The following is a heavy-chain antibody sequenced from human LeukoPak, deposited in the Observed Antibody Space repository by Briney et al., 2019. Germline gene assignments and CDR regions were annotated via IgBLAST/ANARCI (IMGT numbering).Heavy chain of an antibody. Sequence: GESLKISCKGSGYSFPSYWISWVRQVPGKGLEWTGRIDPSDSYTSYSPSFQGHVTMSADESISTAYLQWSSLQASDTAMYYCARLPTDSGYDYMYFYHWGQGTLVTVSS. CDR3: ARLPTDSGYDYMYFYH. D-gene: IGHD5-12*01. CDR1: GYSFPSYW. CDR2: IDPSDSYT. V-gene: IGHV5-10-1*01. J-gene: IGHJ1*01.